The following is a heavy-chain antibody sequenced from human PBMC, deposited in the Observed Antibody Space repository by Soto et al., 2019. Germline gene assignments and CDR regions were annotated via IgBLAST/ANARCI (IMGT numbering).Heavy chain of an antibody. Sequence: GGSLRLSCAASGFTFSNYNIYWVRQAPGKGLEWVSSISTSSSYIYYADSVKGRFTISRDNAKNSLYLQMNSLRAEDTAVYYCARGSGWPLYGMDVWGQGTTVTVSS. CDR3: ARGSGWPLYGMDV. CDR1: GFTFSNYN. D-gene: IGHD6-19*01. J-gene: IGHJ6*02. CDR2: ISTSSSYI. V-gene: IGHV3-21*01.